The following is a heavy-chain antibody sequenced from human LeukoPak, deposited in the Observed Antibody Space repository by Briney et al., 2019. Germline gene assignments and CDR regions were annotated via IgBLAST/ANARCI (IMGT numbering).Heavy chain of an antibody. Sequence: ASVKVSCKASGYTFTGYYMHWVRQAPGQGLEWMGRINPNSGGTNYAQKFQGRVTMTRDTSISTAYMELSRLRSDDTAVYYRARDRPTIITIFGVVDYYYYGMDVWGQGTTVTVSS. J-gene: IGHJ6*02. D-gene: IGHD3-3*01. CDR1: GYTFTGYY. CDR3: ARDRPTIITIFGVVDYYYYGMDV. V-gene: IGHV1-2*06. CDR2: INPNSGGT.